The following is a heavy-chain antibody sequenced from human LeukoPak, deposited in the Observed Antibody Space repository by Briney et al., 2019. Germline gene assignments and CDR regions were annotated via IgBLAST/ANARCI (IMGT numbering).Heavy chain of an antibody. CDR1: GFTFRSCS. V-gene: IGHV3-7*01. Sequence: GGSLSLSCAVSGFTFRSCSMRWVRHAPGRGLEWGAKMNEYGRDIFYVDSVRCRSPTSRDNAKNSLYLQMDSLRAEDTAVYYCARPRGCSSNRCNNFDYWGQGALVTVSS. CDR2: MNEYGRDI. CDR3: ARPRGCSSNRCNNFDY. J-gene: IGHJ4*02. D-gene: IGHD2-2*01.